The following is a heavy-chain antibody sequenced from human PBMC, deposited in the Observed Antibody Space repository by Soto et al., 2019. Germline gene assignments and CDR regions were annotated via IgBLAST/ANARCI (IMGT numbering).Heavy chain of an antibody. D-gene: IGHD6-19*01. CDR3: AKRLNGAVTGTTASGNSFDS. Sequence: PLRLSCTTSGFTFSQYPMHRVRYAGGRGIDSVAVIWYDGIKKYHGDSVKFRFSISRDNAKNSLYLQMNSLRTEDTAFYYCAKRLNGAVTGTTASGNSFDSWGQGTLVTDSS. CDR1: GFTFSQYP. V-gene: IGHV3-33*03. J-gene: IGHJ5*01. CDR2: IWYDGIKK.